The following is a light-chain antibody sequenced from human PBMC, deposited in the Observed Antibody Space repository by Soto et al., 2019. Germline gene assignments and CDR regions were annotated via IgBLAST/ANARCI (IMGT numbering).Light chain of an antibody. CDR3: QEYGSPPWT. Sequence: EIVLTQSPGTLSLSPGERATLSCRASQSVSSSFLAWYQQKPGQAPRLLIYGASSRATGIPDRFSGRGSGTVSPLTISGLGAEVFAFYFCQEYGSPPWTVGQGTKVEIK. J-gene: IGKJ1*01. CDR1: QSVSSSF. CDR2: GAS. V-gene: IGKV3-20*01.